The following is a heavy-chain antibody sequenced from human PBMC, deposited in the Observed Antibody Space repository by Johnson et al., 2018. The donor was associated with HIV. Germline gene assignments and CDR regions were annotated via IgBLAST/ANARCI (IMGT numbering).Heavy chain of an antibody. J-gene: IGHJ3*02. V-gene: IGHV3-30*18. Sequence: VQVVESGGGVVQPGRSLRLSCAASGFTFSSYGMHWVRQAPGKGLEWVAVISYDGSNKYYADSVKGRFTISRDNSKNTLYLQMNSLRAEDTAVYYCANLAASAAFDIWGQGTMVTVSS. CDR1: GFTFSSYG. D-gene: IGHD6-25*01. CDR3: ANLAASAAFDI. CDR2: ISYDGSNK.